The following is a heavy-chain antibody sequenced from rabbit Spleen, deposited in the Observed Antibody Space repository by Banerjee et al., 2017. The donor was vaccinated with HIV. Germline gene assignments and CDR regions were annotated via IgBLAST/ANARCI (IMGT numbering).Heavy chain of an antibody. V-gene: IGHV1S40*01. CDR1: GFSFSSDYY. Sequence: QSLEESGGDLVQPGASLTLTCTASGFSFSSDYYMCWVRQAPGKGLEWIACIDAGSSGFTYSATWAKGRFTCSKTSSTTVTLQMTSLTAAHTATYFCARRPVGGAGAYALDLWGQGTLVTVS. D-gene: IGHD6-1*01. CDR3: ARRPVGGAGAYALDL. J-gene: IGHJ4*01. CDR2: IDAGSSGFT.